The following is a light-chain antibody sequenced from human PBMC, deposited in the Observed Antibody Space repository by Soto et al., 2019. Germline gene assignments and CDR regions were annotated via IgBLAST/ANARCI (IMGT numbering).Light chain of an antibody. CDR1: QSVSTN. CDR2: GAS. Sequence: VMTQSPATLSVSPGERAALSCRASQSVSTNLAWYQQKPGQPPRLLIYGASTRAIGIPARFSGSGSGTEFTLTISSLQSEDFAVYYCQQYNNWPPLYTFGQGTRLEIK. CDR3: QQYNNWPPLYT. V-gene: IGKV3-15*01. J-gene: IGKJ5*01.